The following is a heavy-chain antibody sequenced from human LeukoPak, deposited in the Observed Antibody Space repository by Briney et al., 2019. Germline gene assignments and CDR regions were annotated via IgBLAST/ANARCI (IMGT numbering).Heavy chain of an antibody. CDR1: GYTFTSYA. J-gene: IGHJ6*03. CDR2: INTNTGNP. V-gene: IGHV7-4-1*02. D-gene: IGHD1-26*01. Sequence: ASVKVSCKASGYTFTSYAMNWVRQAPGQGLEWMGWINTNTGNPTYAQGFTGRFVFSLDTSVSTAYLQISSLKAEDTAVYYCARDTAIIVGATGLYYYYYYMDVWGKGTTVTVSS. CDR3: ARDTAIIVGATGLYYYYYYMDV.